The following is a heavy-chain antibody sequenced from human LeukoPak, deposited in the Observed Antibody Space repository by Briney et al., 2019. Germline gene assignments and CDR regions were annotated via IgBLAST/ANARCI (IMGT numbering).Heavy chain of an antibody. CDR2: INHSGST. CDR1: GGSFSGYY. CDR3: ASVVAVAGNDYFDY. V-gene: IGHV4-34*01. J-gene: IGHJ4*02. D-gene: IGHD6-19*01. Sequence: PSETLSLTCAVYGGSFSGYYWSWIRQPPGKGLEWIGEINHSGSTNYNPSLKSRVTISVDTSKNQFSLKLTSVTAADTAVYYCASVVAVAGNDYFDYWGQGTLVTLSS.